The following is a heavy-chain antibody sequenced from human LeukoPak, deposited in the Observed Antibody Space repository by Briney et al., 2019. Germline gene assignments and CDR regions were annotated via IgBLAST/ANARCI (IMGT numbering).Heavy chain of an antibody. V-gene: IGHV3-30-3*01. CDR3: ATSPGVYCSSTSCPGAFDI. CDR1: GFTFSSYA. Sequence: PGGSLRLSCAASGFTFSSYAMHWVRQAPGKGLEWVAVISYDGSNKYYADSVKGRFTISRGNSKNTLYLQMNSLRAEDTAVYYCATSPGVYCSSTSCPGAFDIWGQGTMVTVSS. D-gene: IGHD2-2*01. CDR2: ISYDGSNK. J-gene: IGHJ3*02.